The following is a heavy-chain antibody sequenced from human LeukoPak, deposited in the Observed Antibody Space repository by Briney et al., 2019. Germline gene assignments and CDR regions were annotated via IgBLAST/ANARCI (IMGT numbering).Heavy chain of an antibody. J-gene: IGHJ1*01. CDR2: IRGGGRST. Sequence: GGSLRLSCAASGFTFSNYAMTWVRQAPGKGLEWVSAIRGGGRSTYYADSVKGRFTISRDNSKNTLYLQMNSLRVEDTAVYYCASHGVTMEEHFLQWGQGTLVTVSS. V-gene: IGHV3-23*01. CDR3: ASHGVTMEEHFLQ. CDR1: GFTFSNYA. D-gene: IGHD3-10*01.